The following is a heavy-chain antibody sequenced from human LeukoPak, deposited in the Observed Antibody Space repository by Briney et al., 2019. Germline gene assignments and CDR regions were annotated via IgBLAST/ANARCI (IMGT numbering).Heavy chain of an antibody. CDR2: VSYSGRT. Sequence: SETLSLTCTVSGASISNYYWSWIQQPPGKGLECIGYVSYSGRTNHNPSLKSRVTISADTSKNQFSLKLTPVTAADTAVYYCARHERGAENLDYWGQGTLVTVSS. V-gene: IGHV4-59*08. D-gene: IGHD1-1*01. CDR1: GASISNYY. J-gene: IGHJ4*02. CDR3: ARHERGAENLDY.